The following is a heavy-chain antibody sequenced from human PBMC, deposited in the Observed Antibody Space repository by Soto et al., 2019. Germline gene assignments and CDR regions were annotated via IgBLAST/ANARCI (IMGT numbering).Heavy chain of an antibody. Sequence: SETLSLTCTVSGGSVASDEDYWTWIRQSPGKGLEWIGYISNSGSTGYNPSLKTRLSMSVDRSKNQFTLRLTSVTAADTAVYFCATESGSTYGYFDHWGQGTPVTVSS. CDR2: ISNSGST. J-gene: IGHJ4*02. CDR1: GGSVASDEDY. CDR3: ATESGSTYGYFDH. V-gene: IGHV4-30-4*01. D-gene: IGHD5-18*01.